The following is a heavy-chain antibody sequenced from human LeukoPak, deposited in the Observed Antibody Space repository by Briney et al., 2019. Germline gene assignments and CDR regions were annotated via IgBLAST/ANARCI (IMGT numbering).Heavy chain of an antibody. V-gene: IGHV3-7*03. D-gene: IGHD3-3*01. CDR3: AKDSETYYDFWSGSQGH. J-gene: IGHJ4*02. Sequence: GGSLRLSCAASGFTFSSYWMSWVRQAPGKGLEWVANIKQDGSEKYYVDSVKGRFTISRDNSKNTLYLQMNSLRAEDTAVYYCAKDSETYYDFWSGSQGHWGQGTLVTVSS. CDR1: GFTFSSYW. CDR2: IKQDGSEK.